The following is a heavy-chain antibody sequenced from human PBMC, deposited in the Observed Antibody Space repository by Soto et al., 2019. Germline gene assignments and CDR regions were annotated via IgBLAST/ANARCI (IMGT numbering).Heavy chain of an antibody. CDR3: ARVAGSGRITVTDAFDI. CDR2: INVYNGNT. V-gene: IGHV1-18*01. J-gene: IGHJ3*02. Sequence: ASVKVSCKASGYTFTTYGISWVRQAPGQGLEWMGWINVYNGNTKYAQKLQGRVTMTRDTSTSTAYMELRSLRSEDTAVYYCARVAGSGRITVTDAFDIWGQGTTVTVSS. CDR1: GYTFTTYG. D-gene: IGHD4-17*01.